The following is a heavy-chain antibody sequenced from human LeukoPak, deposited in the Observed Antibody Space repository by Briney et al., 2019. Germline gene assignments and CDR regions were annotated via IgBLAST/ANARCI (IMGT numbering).Heavy chain of an antibody. CDR1: GFTFRTYA. V-gene: IGHV3-30*01. J-gene: IGHJ3*02. CDR2: FTCDGRDK. D-gene: IGHD6-6*01. CDR3: AREGDSSSSVGAFDI. Sequence: GGSLRLSCAASGFTFRTYAMRWVRQAPGKGLEWVAVFTCDGRDKYYADSVKGRFTISRDNSKNTLYLQMNSLRAEDTAVYYCAREGDSSSSVGAFDIWGQGTMVAVSS.